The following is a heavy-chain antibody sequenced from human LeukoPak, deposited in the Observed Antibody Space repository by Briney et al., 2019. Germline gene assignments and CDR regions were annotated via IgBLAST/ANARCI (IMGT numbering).Heavy chain of an antibody. CDR1: GFTFSRYA. CDR3: AKVGSTPYYFDY. V-gene: IGHV3-23*01. D-gene: IGHD2/OR15-2a*01. CDR2: ICGSAGST. Sequence: GGSLRLSCAAPGFTFSRYAMSWVRQAPGKGLEWVSAICGSAGSTYYAESVKRRFTISRDNSKNTLYLQMNSLRAEDTAVYYCAKVGSTPYYFDYWGQGTLVTVSS. J-gene: IGHJ4*02.